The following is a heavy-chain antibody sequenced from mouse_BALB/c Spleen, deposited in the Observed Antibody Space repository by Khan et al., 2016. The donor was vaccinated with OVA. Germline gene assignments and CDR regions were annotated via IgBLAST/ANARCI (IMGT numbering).Heavy chain of an antibody. J-gene: IGHJ3*01. Sequence: VQLQQSGPELVKPGASVKISCKASGYSFTGCYMHWVKQSHVKSLEWIGRINPYSGATSYNRNFKDKASLTVLKSSSTAYMELHSLTSEDSAVYYCARDDYDEWFAYWGQGTLVTVSA. V-gene: IGHV1-31*01. CDR3: ARDDYDEWFAY. CDR1: GYSFTGCY. CDR2: INPYSGAT. D-gene: IGHD2-4*01.